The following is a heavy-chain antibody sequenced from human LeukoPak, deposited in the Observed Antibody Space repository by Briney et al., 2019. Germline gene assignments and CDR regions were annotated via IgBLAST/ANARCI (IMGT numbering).Heavy chain of an antibody. V-gene: IGHV3-21*01. CDR2: ISSSSSYI. J-gene: IGHJ4*02. CDR1: GFSFSSYV. CDR3: ARADSSGYSYGSDY. D-gene: IGHD5-18*01. Sequence: GGSLRLSCAASGFSFSSYVMNWVRQAPGKGLEWVSSISSSSSYIYYADSVKGRFTISRDNAKNSLYLQMNSLRAEDTAVYYCARADSSGYSYGSDYWGQGTLVTVSS.